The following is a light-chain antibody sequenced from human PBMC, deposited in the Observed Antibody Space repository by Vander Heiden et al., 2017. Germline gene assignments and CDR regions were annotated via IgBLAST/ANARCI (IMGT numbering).Light chain of an antibody. CDR3: QQYGSTLLWT. CDR1: KSVSSSY. V-gene: IGKV3-20*01. Sequence: IVLTRSPGTLSLSPGEGATLTGRASKSVSSSYLAWYQQKPGKAPRLLIYGASSRATGIPDRFSGSGSGTDFTLTISRLEPEDFAVYYCQQYGSTLLWTFGQGTKVEIK. J-gene: IGKJ1*01. CDR2: GAS.